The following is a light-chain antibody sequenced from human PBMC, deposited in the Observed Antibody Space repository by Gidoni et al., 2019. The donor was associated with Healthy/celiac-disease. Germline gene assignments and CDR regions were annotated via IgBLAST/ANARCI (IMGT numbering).Light chain of an antibody. CDR2: GAS. J-gene: IGKJ1*01. Sequence: IVMTQSPATLSVSPGERATLPCRASQSVSINLAWYQQIPGQAPRLLIYGASTRATGIPARFSGSRSGTEFTLTISSLQSEDFAVYYCQQYNNWPRTFGQGTKVEIK. CDR1: QSVSIN. V-gene: IGKV3-15*01. CDR3: QQYNNWPRT.